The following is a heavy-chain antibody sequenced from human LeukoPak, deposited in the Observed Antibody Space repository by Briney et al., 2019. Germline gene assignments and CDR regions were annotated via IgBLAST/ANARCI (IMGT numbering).Heavy chain of an antibody. CDR1: GYSFTSYW. CDR2: IYPGDSDT. D-gene: IGHD6-13*01. CDR3: ARPVGMSSEYFQH. V-gene: IGHV5-51*01. Sequence: GESLKISCKGSGYSFTSYWIGWVRQMPGKGLEWMGIIYPGDSDTRYSPSFQGQVTISADKSISTAYLQWSSLKAPDTAMYYCARPVGMSSEYFQHWGQGTLVTVSS. J-gene: IGHJ1*01.